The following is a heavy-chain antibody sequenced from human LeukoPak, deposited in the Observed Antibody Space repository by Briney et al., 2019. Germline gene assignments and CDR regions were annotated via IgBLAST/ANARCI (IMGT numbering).Heavy chain of an antibody. V-gene: IGHV3-20*04. Sequence: GGSLRLSCAASGFTFSSYGMSWVRQAPGKGLEWASGISWNGGDTGYADSVKGRVTISRDNAKNSLYLQFNSLRVEDTALYFCVRQRGYTYGYALDYWGQGTLVTVSS. CDR3: VRQRGYTYGYALDY. D-gene: IGHD5-18*01. J-gene: IGHJ4*02. CDR1: GFTFSSYG. CDR2: ISWNGGDT.